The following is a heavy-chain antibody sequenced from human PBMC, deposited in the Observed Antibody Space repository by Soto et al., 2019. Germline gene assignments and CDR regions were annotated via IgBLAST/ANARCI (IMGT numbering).Heavy chain of an antibody. J-gene: IGHJ4*02. CDR2: IYYSGST. V-gene: IGHV4-39*01. CDR3: ARPRRYGVVPYFDY. D-gene: IGHD3-3*01. CDR1: GGSISSSSYY. Sequence: QLQLQESGPGLVKPSETLSLTCTVSGGSISSSSYYWGWIRQPPGKGLEWIGSIYYSGSTYYNPSPKSRVTQSVDTSTNQFSLKLSSVTAADTAVYSCARPRRYGVVPYFDYWGQGTLVTDSS.